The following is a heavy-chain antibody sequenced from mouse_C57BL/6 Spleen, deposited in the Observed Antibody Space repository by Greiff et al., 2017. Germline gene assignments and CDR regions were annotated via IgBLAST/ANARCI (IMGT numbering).Heavy chain of an antibody. J-gene: IGHJ1*03. CDR2: FYPGSGSI. D-gene: IGHD2-3*01. CDR3: VRHEDRYDGHYFGDIDV. Sequence: QVQLQQSGAELVKPGASVKLSCKASGYTFTEYTIHWVKQRSGQGLEWIGWFYPGSGSIKYNEKFKDKATLTADKSSSTVYMELSRLTSEDSAVYFCVRHEDRYDGHYFGDIDVWGTGTTVTVSS. V-gene: IGHV1-62-2*01. CDR1: GYTFTEYT.